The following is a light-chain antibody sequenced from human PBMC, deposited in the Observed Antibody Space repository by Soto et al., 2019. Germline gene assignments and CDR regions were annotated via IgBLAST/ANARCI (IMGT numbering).Light chain of an antibody. CDR3: QQYDGTLT. J-gene: IGKJ4*01. CDR1: QTVSSSY. CDR2: GSS. Sequence: EIVLTQSPGTLSLSPGERATLSCRASQTVSSSYLGWFQQKPGQAPRLLIYGSSSRATGIPDRFSGSGSGTDFTLTITRLEPEDVAVYYCQQYDGTLTFGGGTKVEIK. V-gene: IGKV3-20*01.